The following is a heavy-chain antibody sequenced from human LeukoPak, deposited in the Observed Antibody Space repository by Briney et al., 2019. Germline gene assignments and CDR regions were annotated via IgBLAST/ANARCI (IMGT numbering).Heavy chain of an antibody. Sequence: GESLKISCKGFGYSFTTYWIGWVRQMPGKGLEWMGIIFPADSNTRYSPSFQGQVTISADKSISTAYLQWSSLKASDTAMYYCATTRNVLRYFDWLLFYWGQGTLVTVSS. D-gene: IGHD3-9*01. CDR1: GYSFTTYW. CDR3: ATTRNVLRYFDWLLFY. J-gene: IGHJ4*02. V-gene: IGHV5-51*01. CDR2: IFPADSNT.